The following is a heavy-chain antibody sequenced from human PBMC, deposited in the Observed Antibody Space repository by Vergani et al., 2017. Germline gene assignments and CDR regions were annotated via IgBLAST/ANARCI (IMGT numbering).Heavy chain of an antibody. D-gene: IGHD3-9*01. J-gene: IGHJ5*02. Sequence: EVQLVESGGGLIQPGGSLRLSCAASGFTVSSNYMSWVRQAPGEGLEWVSVIYSGGSTYYADSVKGRFTISRDNSKNTLYLQMNSLRAEDTAVYYCARGITEYYDILTGSAWGQGTLVTVSS. CDR3: ARGITEYYDILTGSA. CDR1: GFTVSSNY. CDR2: IYSGGST. V-gene: IGHV3-53*01.